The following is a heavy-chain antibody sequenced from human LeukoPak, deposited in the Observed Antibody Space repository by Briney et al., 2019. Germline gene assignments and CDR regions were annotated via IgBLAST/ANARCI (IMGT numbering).Heavy chain of an antibody. V-gene: IGHV1-46*01. D-gene: IGHD6-13*01. CDR2: INPSDGSI. Sequence: GSVKVSWKASGYTFTSHWIQWVRQAPGQGPEWMELINPSDGSIAYAHRFQGRVTMTRDTSASIVYMDLSSLRSEDTAVYYCAKAPRNSSTMLDYWGQGTLLTVSS. CDR1: GYTFTSHW. CDR3: AKAPRNSSTMLDY. J-gene: IGHJ4*02.